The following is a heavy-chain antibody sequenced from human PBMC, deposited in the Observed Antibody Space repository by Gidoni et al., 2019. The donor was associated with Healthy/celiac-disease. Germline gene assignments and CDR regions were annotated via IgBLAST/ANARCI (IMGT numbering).Heavy chain of an antibody. CDR1: GYTFTGHY. V-gene: IGHV1-2*02. J-gene: IGHJ6*03. CDR3: ARGLSAIGAVRGFDYYYYIDV. CDR2: INPNSGGT. D-gene: IGHD2-2*02. Sequence: AQLVQSGAEVQKPGASVKVSCKASGYTFTGHYMHWVRQAPGQGLEWMGCINPNSGGTNYAQQCQGRVTMTRDTSISTAYMELSRLRSDDTAVYYCARGLSAIGAVRGFDYYYYIDVWGKGTTVTVSS.